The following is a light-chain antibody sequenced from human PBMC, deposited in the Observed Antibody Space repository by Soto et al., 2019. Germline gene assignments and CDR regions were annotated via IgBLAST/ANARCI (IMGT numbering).Light chain of an antibody. CDR1: QAITNS. CDR3: QQYDNLPLT. V-gene: IGKV1-33*01. Sequence: DIQMTQSPSSLSASVGDRVTIACQASQAITNSLNWYQQKPGKAPKLLSYAASNLETGVPSRFSGSGSGTDFTFTISSLQPEDIATYYCQQYDNLPLTFGGGTKVEIK. CDR2: AAS. J-gene: IGKJ4*01.